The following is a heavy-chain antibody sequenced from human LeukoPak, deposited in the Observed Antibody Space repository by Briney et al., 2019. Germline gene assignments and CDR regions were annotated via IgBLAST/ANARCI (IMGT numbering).Heavy chain of an antibody. CDR1: GGSISSYY. CDR2: IYYSGST. J-gene: IGHJ4*02. V-gene: IGHV4-59*01. D-gene: IGHD3-10*01. Sequence: PSETLSLTCTVSGGSISSYYWSWIRQPPGKGLEWIGYIYYSGSTNYNPSLKSRVTISVDTSKNQFSLKLSSVTAADTAVYYCARDPPYYYGSGRPIDYWGQGTLVTVSS. CDR3: ARDPPYYYGSGRPIDY.